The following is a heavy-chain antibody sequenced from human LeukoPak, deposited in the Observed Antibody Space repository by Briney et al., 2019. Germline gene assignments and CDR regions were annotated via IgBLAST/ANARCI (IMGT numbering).Heavy chain of an antibody. CDR1: GGSISSSSYY. Sequence: SETLSLTCTVSGGSISSSSYYWGWIRQPPGKGLEWIGSIYYSGSTYYNPSLKSRVTISVDTSKNQFSLKLSSVTAADTAVYYCARVRRAVAGHGWFDPWGQGTLVTVSS. J-gene: IGHJ5*02. D-gene: IGHD6-19*01. CDR3: ARVRRAVAGHGWFDP. V-gene: IGHV4-39*07. CDR2: IYYSGST.